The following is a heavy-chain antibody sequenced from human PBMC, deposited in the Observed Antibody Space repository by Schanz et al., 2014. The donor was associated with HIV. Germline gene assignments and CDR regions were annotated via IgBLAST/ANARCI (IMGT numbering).Heavy chain of an antibody. V-gene: IGHV3-NL1*01. D-gene: IGHD3-3*01. Sequence: QVQLVESGGRVVQPGRSLRLSCAASGFTFSSYGMHWVRQAPGKGLEWVSAISGSGVNTYYADSVKGRFTISRDNSKNTLYLQMNSLRAEDTAVYYCAKDQGYDFWSGYYNYYGMDVWGQGTTVTVSS. CDR3: AKDQGYDFWSGYYNYYGMDV. J-gene: IGHJ6*02. CDR2: ISGSGVNT. CDR1: GFTFSSYG.